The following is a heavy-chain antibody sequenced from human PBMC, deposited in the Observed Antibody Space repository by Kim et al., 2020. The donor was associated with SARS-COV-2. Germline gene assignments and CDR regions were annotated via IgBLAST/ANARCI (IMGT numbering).Heavy chain of an antibody. CDR2: IFHSGDT. D-gene: IGHD6-13*01. Sequence: SETLSLTCAVSGGSISGYWWSWVRQPPGKGLEWIGEIFHSGDTNYNPSLKSRVAISVDKSKNLFSLELLSLTAADTAVYYCARVLGNSWYSRDYWGQGILVTVSS. V-gene: IGHV4-4*02. CDR3: ARVLGNSWYSRDY. CDR1: GGSISGYW. J-gene: IGHJ4*02.